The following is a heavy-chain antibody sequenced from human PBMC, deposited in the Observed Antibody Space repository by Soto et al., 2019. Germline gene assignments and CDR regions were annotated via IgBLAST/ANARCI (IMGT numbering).Heavy chain of an antibody. Sequence: QVQLVQSGAEVKKPGASVKVSCKASGYTFTSYYMHWVRHAPGEGLDGMGIINPSCGSTSYAQKLQGRVTMTSATSTRTVYMRLSSLRSEDKAGYYCASDDAGATVEFDYWGQGTLVTVSS. CDR2: INPSCGST. V-gene: IGHV1-46*01. J-gene: IGHJ4*02. CDR3: ASDDAGATVEFDY. D-gene: IGHD1-26*01. CDR1: GYTFTSYY.